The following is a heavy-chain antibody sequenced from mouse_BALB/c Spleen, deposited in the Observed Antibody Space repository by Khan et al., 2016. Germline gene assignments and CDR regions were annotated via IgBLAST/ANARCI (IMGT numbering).Heavy chain of an antibody. D-gene: IGHD2-10*01. J-gene: IGHJ3*01. CDR3: ARSYYGNYAWFAY. CDR2: IDPENGNT. Sequence: VQLKESGAELVRPGALVKLSCKASGFNIIHYYMHWVKQRPEQGLEWIGWIDPENGNTINDPKFQGKAILTADTSSNTVYLQLTSLTSEDTAVYYCARSYYGNYAWFAYWGQGTLVTVSA. V-gene: IGHV14-1*02. CDR1: GFNIIHYY.